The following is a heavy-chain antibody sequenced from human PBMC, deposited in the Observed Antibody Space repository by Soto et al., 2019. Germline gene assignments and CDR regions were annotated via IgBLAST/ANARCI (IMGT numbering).Heavy chain of an antibody. CDR1: GFTFSSYG. CDR2: IWYDGSNK. CDR3: ASSQDYGDYDAFDI. V-gene: IGHV3-33*01. J-gene: IGHJ3*02. Sequence: PGGSLRLSCAASGFTFSSYGMHWVRQAPGKGLEWVAVIWYDGSNKYYADSVKGRFTISRDNSKNTLYLQMNSLRAEDTAVYYCASSQDYGDYDAFDIWGQGTMVTVSS. D-gene: IGHD4-17*01.